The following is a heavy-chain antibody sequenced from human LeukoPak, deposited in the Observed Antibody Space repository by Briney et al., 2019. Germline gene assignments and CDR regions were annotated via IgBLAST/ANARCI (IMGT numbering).Heavy chain of an antibody. V-gene: IGHV3-7*01. CDR2: IEGDGGQK. D-gene: IGHD3-16*01. Sequence: GGSLRLSCAASGFPFSNYWMMWVRQAPGKGLEWVANIEGDGGQKYYADSVKGRFTISRDNAKNSLYLQINSVRDEDSAVYYCARIGSHSCASDYWGQGTLVTVSS. CDR3: ARIGSHSCASDY. CDR1: GFPFSNYW. J-gene: IGHJ4*02.